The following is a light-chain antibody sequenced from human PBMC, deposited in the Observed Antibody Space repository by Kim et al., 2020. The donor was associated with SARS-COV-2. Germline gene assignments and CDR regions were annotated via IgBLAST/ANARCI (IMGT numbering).Light chain of an antibody. Sequence: AIQMTQSPSSLSASVGDRVTITCRASQGIRNDLAWYQQKLQKAPKLLIFGPSTLQSGVPSRFSGSVSGTNFTLTISGLQPEDFATYYCLHDFNYPQTFGQGTKVDIK. CDR1: QGIRND. V-gene: IGKV1-6*01. CDR2: GPS. CDR3: LHDFNYPQT. J-gene: IGKJ1*01.